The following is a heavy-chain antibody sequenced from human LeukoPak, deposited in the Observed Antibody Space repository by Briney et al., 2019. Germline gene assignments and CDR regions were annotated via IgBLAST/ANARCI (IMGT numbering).Heavy chain of an antibody. V-gene: IGHV3-20*04. Sequence: PGGSLRLSCAASGFTCDDYVMSWVRQAPGKGLEWVSGINWNGGSTGYEDSVKGRFTISRDNAKNSLYLQMNSLRAEDTALYYCARVKLLYGSGIGDAFDIWGHGTMFTVSS. CDR2: INWNGGST. CDR1: GFTCDDYV. J-gene: IGHJ3*02. CDR3: ARVKLLYGSGIGDAFDI. D-gene: IGHD3-10*01.